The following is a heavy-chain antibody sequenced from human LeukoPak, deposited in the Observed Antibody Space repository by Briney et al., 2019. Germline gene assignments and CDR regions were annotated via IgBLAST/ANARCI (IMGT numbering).Heavy chain of an antibody. CDR1: GHTAINYG. Sequence: ASVKVSCKTSGHTAINYGITWVRQAPGQGLEWVGWISAYKGITNYAQNFQGGLTLTTDTSTSTVDMELTNLRSDDTAVYYCAREGTVTSNAFDIWGQGTLVTVSS. CDR3: AREGTVTSNAFDI. CDR2: ISAYKGIT. J-gene: IGHJ3*02. D-gene: IGHD4-11*01. V-gene: IGHV1-18*01.